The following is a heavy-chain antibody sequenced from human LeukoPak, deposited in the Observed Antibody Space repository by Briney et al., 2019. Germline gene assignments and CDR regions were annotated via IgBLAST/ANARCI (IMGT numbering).Heavy chain of an antibody. Sequence: PSETLSLTCTVSGGSISNYYWSWIRQPPGKGLEWIGYIHYSGSTNYNSSLKSRVTISVDTSKNQFSLKLSSVTAADTAVYYCARLAVAGNYWGQGTLVTVSS. CDR2: IHYSGST. J-gene: IGHJ4*02. D-gene: IGHD6-19*01. CDR1: GGSISNYY. V-gene: IGHV4-59*01. CDR3: ARLAVAGNY.